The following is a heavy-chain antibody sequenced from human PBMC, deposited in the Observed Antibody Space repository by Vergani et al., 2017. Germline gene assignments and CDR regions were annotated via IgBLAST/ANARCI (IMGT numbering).Heavy chain of an antibody. V-gene: IGHV1-69*01. CDR1: VGTFSSYT. CDR2: IIPIFGTS. D-gene: IGHD6-6*01. Sequence: QVQLVQSGAEVKKRGSSVKVSCKASVGTFSSYTINCVRQAPGQGLEWMGGIIPIFGTSNYAQKFQGRVTITADESTSTAYMERSSLRSEDTAVYYCANMGMAARRQRDYWGQGTLVTVSS. J-gene: IGHJ4*02. CDR3: ANMGMAARRQRDY.